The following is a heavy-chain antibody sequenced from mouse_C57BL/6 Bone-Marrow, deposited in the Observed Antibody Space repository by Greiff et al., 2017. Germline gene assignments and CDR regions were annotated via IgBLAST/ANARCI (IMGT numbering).Heavy chain of an antibody. CDR3: ARRTMNYAMDY. CDR1: GYTFTDYY. CDR2: INPYNGGT. V-gene: IGHV1-19*01. D-gene: IGHD2-4*01. Sequence: EVHLVESGPVLVKPGASVKMSCEASGYTFTDYYMNWVKQSHGKSLEWIGVINPYNGGTSYNQKFKGKATLTVDKSSSTAYMELNSLTSEDSAVYYCARRTMNYAMDYWGQGTSVTVSS. J-gene: IGHJ4*01.